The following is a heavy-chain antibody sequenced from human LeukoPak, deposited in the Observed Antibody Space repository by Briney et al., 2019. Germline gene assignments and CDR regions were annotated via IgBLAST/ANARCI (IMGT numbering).Heavy chain of an antibody. CDR2: ISPNGVIT. CDR3: ARDATVRGPYGGHHFYSYMDV. V-gene: IGHV3-23*01. Sequence: GGSLRLSCAASGFTFSSHGMNWVRQAPGKGLEWVSGISPNGVITYYADSVKGRFTISRDNSKGTVYLQMNSLRPEDTAVYYCARDATVRGPYGGHHFYSYMDVWGKGTTVTISS. J-gene: IGHJ6*03. D-gene: IGHD3-10*01. CDR1: GFTFSSHG.